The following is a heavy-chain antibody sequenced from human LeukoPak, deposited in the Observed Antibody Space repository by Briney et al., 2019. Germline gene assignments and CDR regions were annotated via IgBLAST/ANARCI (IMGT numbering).Heavy chain of an antibody. Sequence: SQTLSLTCTVSGGSISSGSYYWSWIRQPPGKGLEWIGEINHSGSTNYNPSLKSRVTISVDTSKNQFSLKLSSVTAADTAVYYCARQVTGLLWFGEFFNYYYYMDVWGKGTTVTISS. D-gene: IGHD3-10*01. CDR2: INHSGST. CDR3: ARQVTGLLWFGEFFNYYYYMDV. J-gene: IGHJ6*03. CDR1: GGSISSGSYY. V-gene: IGHV4-39*01.